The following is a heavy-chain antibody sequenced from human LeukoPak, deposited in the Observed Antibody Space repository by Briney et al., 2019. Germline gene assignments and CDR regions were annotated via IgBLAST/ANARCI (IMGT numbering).Heavy chain of an antibody. Sequence: GGSLRLSCAASGFTFGDYDMNWVRQPPGKGLEWVSYITSSSRTINYADSVKGRFTVSRDNAKNSLYLQMDSLRDEDTAVYYCARPTTVALDYWGQGTLVTASS. CDR2: ITSSSRTI. CDR1: GFTFGDYD. D-gene: IGHD4-23*01. V-gene: IGHV3-48*02. CDR3: ARPTTVALDY. J-gene: IGHJ4*02.